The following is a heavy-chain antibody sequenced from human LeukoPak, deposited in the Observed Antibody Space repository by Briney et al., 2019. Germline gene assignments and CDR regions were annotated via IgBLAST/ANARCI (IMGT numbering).Heavy chain of an antibody. CDR2: ISGSGDNT. Sequence: GGSLRLSCAASGFTFSSYAMSWVRQAPGKGLEWVSAISGSGDNTYYADSVKGRFTISRDNSKNTLYLQMNSLRAEDTAVYYCAKDASSTREYYFDYWGQGTLVTVSS. CDR1: GFTFSSYA. J-gene: IGHJ4*02. V-gene: IGHV3-23*01. D-gene: IGHD6-19*01. CDR3: AKDASSTREYYFDY.